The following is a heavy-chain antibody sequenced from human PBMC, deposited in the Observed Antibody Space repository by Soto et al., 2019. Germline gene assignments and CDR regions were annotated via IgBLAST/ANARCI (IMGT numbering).Heavy chain of an antibody. CDR1: GYTFTGYY. CDR2: INPNSGGT. Sequence: ASVKVSCKASGYTFTGYYMHWVRQAPGQGLEWMGWINPNSGGTNYAQKFQGWVTMTRDTSISTAYMELSRLRSDDTAVYYCARAEDYDYWGGPPKYFDNWGQGTQVTVSS. J-gene: IGHJ4*02. V-gene: IGHV1-2*04. CDR3: ARAEDYDYWGGPPKYFDN. D-gene: IGHD3-3*01.